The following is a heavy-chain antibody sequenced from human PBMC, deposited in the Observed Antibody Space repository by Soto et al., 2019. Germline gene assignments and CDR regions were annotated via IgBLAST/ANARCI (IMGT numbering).Heavy chain of an antibody. Sequence: QVQLQESGPGLVKPSQTLSLTCTVSGGSISSGGYYWSWIRQHPGKGLERIGSIYYSGSTYYNPSDKSRVSTQADTSEKQFALKLRSVTVAYTVGYCCARGVRHWGQGTLVTVSS. D-gene: IGHD3-16*01. CDR1: GGSISSGGYY. J-gene: IGHJ4*02. V-gene: IGHV4-31*03. CDR2: IYYSGST. CDR3: ARGVRH.